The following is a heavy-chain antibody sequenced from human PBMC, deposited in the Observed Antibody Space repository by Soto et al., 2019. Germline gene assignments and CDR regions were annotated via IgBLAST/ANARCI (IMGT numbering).Heavy chain of an antibody. CDR2: IKQDGSEK. CDR3: ARGEGAGLFGMDV. D-gene: IGHD1-26*01. Sequence: GGSLRLSCEASGFLFSDYWMTWVRLAPGKGLEWVANIKQDGSEKYYVASVEGRFTISRDNAEKSLYLQMSSLRAEDTAAYYCARGEGAGLFGMDVWGQGTTVTVSS. CDR1: GFLFSDYW. J-gene: IGHJ6*02. V-gene: IGHV3-7*03.